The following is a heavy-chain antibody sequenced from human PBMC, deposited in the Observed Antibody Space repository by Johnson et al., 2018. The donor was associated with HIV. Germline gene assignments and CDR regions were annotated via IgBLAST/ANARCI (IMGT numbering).Heavy chain of an antibody. J-gene: IGHJ3*02. CDR2: LNSRADGGTT. Sequence: VQLVESGGGLIQPGGSLRLSCRASGFPFSNAWMNWVRQAPGKGLEWVGRLNSRADGGTTDYAVSVKDRFTVLRDDSKNTLYLQMSSLRTEDAGVYYCTTEGDAFDIWGQGTMVTVYS. CDR1: GFPFSNAW. V-gene: IGHV3-15*01. CDR3: TTEGDAFDI.